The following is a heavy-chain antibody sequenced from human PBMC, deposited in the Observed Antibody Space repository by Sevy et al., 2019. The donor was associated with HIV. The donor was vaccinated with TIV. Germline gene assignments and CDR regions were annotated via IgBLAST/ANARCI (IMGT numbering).Heavy chain of an antibody. D-gene: IGHD3-10*01. V-gene: IGHV3-9*01. CDR1: GFTFDYHG. Sequence: GGSVRLSCVTSGFTFDYHGMHWVREIPGKGQEWVSGVSWNGRSLGNGDTLKGRFIISRDNAKKSVSLQMNSLRTEDTALYYCARDAGTGGSYMGYYFGMDVWGQGITVTVSS. CDR2: VSWNGRSL. J-gene: IGHJ6*02. CDR3: ARDAGTGGSYMGYYFGMDV.